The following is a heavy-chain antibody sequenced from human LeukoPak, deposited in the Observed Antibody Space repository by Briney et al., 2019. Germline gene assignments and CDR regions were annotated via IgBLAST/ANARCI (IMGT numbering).Heavy chain of an antibody. Sequence: PGGSLRLSCAASGFTFSSYAMHWVRQAPGKGLEWVAVISYDGSNKYYADSVKGRFTISRDNPKNTLYLQMNSLRAEDTAVYYCAREYYDFWSGYSLYYYYYGMDVWGQGTTVTVSS. D-gene: IGHD3-3*01. V-gene: IGHV3-30-3*01. CDR3: AREYYDFWSGYSLYYYYYGMDV. CDR1: GFTFSSYA. J-gene: IGHJ6*02. CDR2: ISYDGSNK.